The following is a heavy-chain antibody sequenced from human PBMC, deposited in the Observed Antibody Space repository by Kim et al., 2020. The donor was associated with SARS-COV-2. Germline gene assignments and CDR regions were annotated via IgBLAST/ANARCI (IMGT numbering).Heavy chain of an antibody. CDR1: GGSISSYY. CDR2: IYYSGST. Sequence: SETLSLTCTVSGGSISSYYWSWIRQPPGKGLEWIGYIYYSGSTNYNPSLKSRVTISVDTSKNQFSLKLSSVTAADTAVYYCARDWKGYYGSGSYWTDNWFDPWGQGTLVTVSS. J-gene: IGHJ5*02. CDR3: ARDWKGYYGSGSYWTDNWFDP. V-gene: IGHV4-59*13. D-gene: IGHD3-10*01.